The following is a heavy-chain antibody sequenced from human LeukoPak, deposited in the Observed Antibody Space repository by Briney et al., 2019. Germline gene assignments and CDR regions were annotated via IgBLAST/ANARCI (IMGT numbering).Heavy chain of an antibody. CDR2: ISSSGSTI. Sequence: PGGSLRLSCAASGVTLSSYEMNWVCQAPGKGLEWVSYISSSGSTIYYADSVEGRFTISRDNAKNSLYLQMNSLRAEDTAVYYCASPRGRIAVAVDYWGQGTLVTVFS. D-gene: IGHD6-19*01. J-gene: IGHJ4*02. CDR1: GVTLSSYE. CDR3: ASPRGRIAVAVDY. V-gene: IGHV3-48*03.